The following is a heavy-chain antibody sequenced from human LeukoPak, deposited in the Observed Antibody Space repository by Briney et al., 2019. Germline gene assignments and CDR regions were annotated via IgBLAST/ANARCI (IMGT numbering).Heavy chain of an antibody. V-gene: IGHV4-39*01. Sequence: SEALSPTCTVSGGSISSSSYYWGWIRQPPGKGLEWIGSIYYSGSTYYNPSLKSRVTISVDTSKNQFSLKLSSVTAADTAVYYCARRSGYSYASYYFDYWGQGTLVTVSS. D-gene: IGHD5-18*01. J-gene: IGHJ4*02. CDR3: ARRSGYSYASYYFDY. CDR1: GGSISSSSYY. CDR2: IYYSGST.